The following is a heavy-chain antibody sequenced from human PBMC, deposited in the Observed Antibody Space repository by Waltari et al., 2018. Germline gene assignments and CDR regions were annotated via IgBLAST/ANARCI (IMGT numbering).Heavy chain of an antibody. CDR3: ARNALWFGPTDNWFDP. V-gene: IGHV4-61*02. CDR1: GGSAGRGSHY. D-gene: IGHD3-10*01. CDR2: ISTSGST. J-gene: IGHJ5*02. Sequence: QAQLQESGPGLVKPSQTLSLTCTVPGGSAGRGSHYWGWIRQPAGKGLEWIGRISTSGSTNYNPSLETRVTISLDTSKNQFSLKLSSVTAADTAVYYCARNALWFGPTDNWFDPWGQGTLVTVSS.